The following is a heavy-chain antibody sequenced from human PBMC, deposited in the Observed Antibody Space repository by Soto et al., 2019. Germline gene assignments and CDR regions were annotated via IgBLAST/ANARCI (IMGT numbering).Heavy chain of an antibody. Sequence: QVHLEQSGAEVKKPGDSVKVSCKASGYTFTHFYITWVRQAPGQGLEWMGAISPHNFNTNFAQKVQGRITLTTDTSTTTAYMGLRSLTSADTAVYYCARDEGGYDILTGYYKAHHFDYWGQGVLVTVSS. V-gene: IGHV1-18*01. CDR2: ISPHNFNT. CDR3: ARDEGGYDILTGYYKAHHFDY. D-gene: IGHD3-9*01. J-gene: IGHJ4*02. CDR1: GYTFTHFY.